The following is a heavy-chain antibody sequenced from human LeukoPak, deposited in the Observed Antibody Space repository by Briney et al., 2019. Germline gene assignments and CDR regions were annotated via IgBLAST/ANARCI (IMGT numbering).Heavy chain of an antibody. CDR1: GYTFTSYG. CDR2: INPYSGGT. V-gene: IGHV1-2*02. Sequence: ASVKVSCKASGYTFTSYGISWVRQAPGQGLEWMGWINPYSGGTNYAQKLQGRVTMTRDTSISTAYMELGRLRSDDTAVYYCARAPFDTAMVDFDYWGQGTLVTVSS. CDR3: ARAPFDTAMVDFDY. D-gene: IGHD5-18*01. J-gene: IGHJ4*02.